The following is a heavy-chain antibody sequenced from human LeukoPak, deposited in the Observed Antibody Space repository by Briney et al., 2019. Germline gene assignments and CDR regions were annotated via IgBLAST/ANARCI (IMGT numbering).Heavy chain of an antibody. V-gene: IGHV1-24*01. J-gene: IGHJ4*02. D-gene: IGHD2/OR15-2a*01. CDR2: FDPEDGET. CDR3: ARAQGSDWLRYYFFDY. CDR1: GYTLTELS. Sequence: ASVKVSCKVSGYTLTELSMHWVRQAPGKGLEWMGGFDPEDGETIYAQKFQGRVTMTEDTSTDTAYMELSSLRSEDTAVYYCARAQGSDWLRYYFFDYWGQGTLVTVSS.